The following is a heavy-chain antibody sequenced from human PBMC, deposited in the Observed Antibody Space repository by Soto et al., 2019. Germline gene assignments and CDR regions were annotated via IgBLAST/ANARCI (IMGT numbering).Heavy chain of an antibody. CDR2: IIPIFGTA. CDR3: ARGWPILGAIRFDP. V-gene: IGHV1-69*13. D-gene: IGHD2-2*02. CDR1: GGTFSSYA. Sequence: SVKVSCKASGGTFSSYAISWVRQAPGQGLEWMGGIIPIFGTANYAQKFQGRVTITADESTSTAYMELSSLRSEDTAVYYCARGWPILGAIRFDPWGQGTLVTVSS. J-gene: IGHJ5*02.